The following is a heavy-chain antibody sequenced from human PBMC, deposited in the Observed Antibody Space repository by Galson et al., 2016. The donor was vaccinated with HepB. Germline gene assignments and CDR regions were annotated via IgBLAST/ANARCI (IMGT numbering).Heavy chain of an antibody. CDR2: ISYDGSKI. CDR1: GFTFDDYA. V-gene: IGHV3-30*04. D-gene: IGHD6-13*01. J-gene: IGHJ4*02. CDR3: TKDRGGGSSWYLGYS. Sequence: SLRLSCAASGFTFDDYAMHWVRQAPGKGLEWVAVISYDGSKIYYADSVRGRFTISRDDSKKMLYLQMNSLTVEDAALYYCTKDRGGGSSWYLGYSWGQGTLVTVSS.